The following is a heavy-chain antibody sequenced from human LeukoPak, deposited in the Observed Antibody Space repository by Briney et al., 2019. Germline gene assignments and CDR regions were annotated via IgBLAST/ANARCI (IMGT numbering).Heavy chain of an antibody. V-gene: IGHV4-61*08. CDR2: IYYSGST. CDR1: GGSISSGGYS. D-gene: IGHD3-9*01. Sequence: SETLSLTCAVSGGSISSGGYSWSWIRQPPGKGLEWIGYIYYSGSTNYNPSLKSRVTILVETSKNQFSLKLSSVTAADTAVYYCARVDSLGYYYMDVWGKGTTVTVSS. CDR3: ARVDSLGYYYMDV. J-gene: IGHJ6*03.